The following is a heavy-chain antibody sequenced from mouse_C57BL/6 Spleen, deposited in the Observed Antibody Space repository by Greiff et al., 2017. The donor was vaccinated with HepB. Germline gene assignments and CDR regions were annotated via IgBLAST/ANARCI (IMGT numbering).Heavy chain of an antibody. CDR2: INPNNGGT. V-gene: IGHV1-26*01. CDR3: ARMTSLDY. CDR1: GYTFTDYY. J-gene: IGHJ2*01. Sequence: VQLQQSGPELVKPGASVKISCKASGYTFTDYYMNWVKQSHGKSLEWIGYINPNNGGTSYNQKFKGKATLTVDKSSSTAYMELRSLTSEDSAVYYYARMTSLDYWGQGTTLTVSS.